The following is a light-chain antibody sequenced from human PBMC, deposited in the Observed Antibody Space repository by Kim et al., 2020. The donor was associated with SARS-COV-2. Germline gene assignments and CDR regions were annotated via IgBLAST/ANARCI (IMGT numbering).Light chain of an antibody. J-gene: IGKJ2*01. CDR3: QQYASSSYT. Sequence: EIVLTQSPGTLSLSPGETATLSCRASYSGNYLAWYQQKPGQAPRLLIYGASRRAPGIPDRFSGSGSGTDFTLTISRLEPEDLAVYYCQQYASSSYTFGQGTKLEI. V-gene: IGKV3-20*01. CDR1: YSGNY. CDR2: GAS.